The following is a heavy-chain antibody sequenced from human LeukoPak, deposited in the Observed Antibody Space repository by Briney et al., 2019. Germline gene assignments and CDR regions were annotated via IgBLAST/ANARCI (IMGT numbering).Heavy chain of an antibody. J-gene: IGHJ6*02. Sequence: GGSLRLSCAASGFTFSSYGMHWVRQAPGKGLEWVAVIWYDGSNKYYADSVKGRFTISRDNSKNTLYLQMNSLRAEDTAVYYCARESYSSGIYYYYYGMDVWGQGTTVTVSS. CDR3: ARESYSSGIYYYYYGMDV. CDR2: IWYDGSNK. V-gene: IGHV3-33*01. CDR1: GFTFSSYG. D-gene: IGHD6-19*01.